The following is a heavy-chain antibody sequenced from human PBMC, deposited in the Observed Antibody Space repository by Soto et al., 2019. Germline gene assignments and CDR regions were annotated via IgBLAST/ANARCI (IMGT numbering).Heavy chain of an antibody. CDR1: GVSISSGGYS. CDR2: IYHSGST. J-gene: IGHJ5*02. CDR3: ATQEVGGSYVYTFDP. V-gene: IGHV4-30-2*01. D-gene: IGHD1-26*01. Sequence: SETLSLTCAVSGVSISSGGYSWSWIRQPPGKGLEWIGYIYHSGSTYYNPSLKSRVTISVDRSKNQFSLKLSSVTAADTAVYYCATQEVGGSYVYTFDPWGQGTLVTVSS.